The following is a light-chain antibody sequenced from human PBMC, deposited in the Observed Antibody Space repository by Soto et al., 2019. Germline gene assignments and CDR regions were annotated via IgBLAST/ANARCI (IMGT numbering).Light chain of an antibody. CDR1: SSDIGDYDY. V-gene: IGLV2-14*01. CDR2: DVT. Sequence: LTQPASVSGSPGQSITISCTGTSSDIGDYDYVSWYQHLPGKAPKLLIFDVTHRPSGVSDRFSGSKSGNTASLTISGVRPEDEADYYCCSYTDIALDVVFGGGTKVTVL. J-gene: IGLJ2*01. CDR3: CSYTDIALDVV.